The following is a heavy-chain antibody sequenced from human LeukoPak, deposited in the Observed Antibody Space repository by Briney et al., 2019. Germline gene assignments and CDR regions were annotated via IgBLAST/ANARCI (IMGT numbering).Heavy chain of an antibody. J-gene: IGHJ5*02. CDR1: GGSISSSSYY. D-gene: IGHD3-22*01. V-gene: IGHV4-39*01. Sequence: PSETLSLTCTVSGGSISSSSYYWGWIRQPPGKGLEWIGSIYYSGSTYYNPSLKSRVTISVDTSKNQFSLKLSSVTAADTAVYYCARHAWGIGRYYYDRHRLEGLPAENWFDPWGQGTLVTVSS. CDR2: IYYSGST. CDR3: ARHAWGIGRYYYDRHRLEGLPAENWFDP.